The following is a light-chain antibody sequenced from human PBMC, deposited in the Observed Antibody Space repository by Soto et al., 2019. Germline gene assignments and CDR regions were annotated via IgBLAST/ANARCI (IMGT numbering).Light chain of an antibody. CDR2: DVS. CDR1: QSISSW. J-gene: IGKJ1*01. CDR3: QQYTNYPWT. Sequence: DIQVTQYPPTLSASVGDRVTITCRASQSISSWLAWYQQRPGKAPNLLIYDVSSLESGVPSRFSGSGSGTEFTLTISSLQPDDFATYYCQQYTNYPWTFGQGTKVEIK. V-gene: IGKV1-5*01.